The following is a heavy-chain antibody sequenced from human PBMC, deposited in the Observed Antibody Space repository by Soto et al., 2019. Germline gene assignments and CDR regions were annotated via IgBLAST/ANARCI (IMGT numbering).Heavy chain of an antibody. D-gene: IGHD1-7*01. CDR1: GGSISSYY. J-gene: IGHJ4*02. V-gene: IGHV4-59*01. CDR3: ASSRELPYYFDY. Sequence: SETLSLTCTVSGGSISSYYWSWIRQPPGKGLEWIGYIYYSGSTNYNPSLKSRVTISVDTSKNQFSLKLSSVTAADTAVYYCASSRELPYYFDYWGQGTLVTVSS. CDR2: IYYSGST.